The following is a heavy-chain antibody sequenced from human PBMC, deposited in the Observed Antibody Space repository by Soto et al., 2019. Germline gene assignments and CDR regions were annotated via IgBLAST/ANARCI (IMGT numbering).Heavy chain of an antibody. Sequence: PGVSLHLSCAASGFTFSSYSMNWVRQAPGKGLELVSSISSSSSYIYYADSVKGRFTISRDNAKNSLYLQMNSLRAEDTAVYYCARVLRGDYGDYEGYYYGMDVWGQGTTVTVSS. J-gene: IGHJ6*02. CDR2: ISSSSSYI. CDR1: GFTFSSYS. D-gene: IGHD4-17*01. CDR3: ARVLRGDYGDYEGYYYGMDV. V-gene: IGHV3-21*01.